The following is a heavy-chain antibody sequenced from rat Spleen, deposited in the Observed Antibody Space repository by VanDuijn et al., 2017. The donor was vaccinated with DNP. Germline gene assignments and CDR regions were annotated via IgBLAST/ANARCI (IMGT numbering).Heavy chain of an antibody. J-gene: IGHJ2*01. Sequence: EVQLQESGPGLVKPSQSLSLTCSVTGFSITSNYWAWIRKLPGNKMEWIGHISYSGFTHYNPSLKSRISITRDTSKNQFFLQLNSVTTEDTATYYCARWGAYFDYWGQGVMVTVSS. CDR1: GFSITSNY. V-gene: IGHV3-1*01. CDR3: ARWGAYFDY. CDR2: ISYSGFT.